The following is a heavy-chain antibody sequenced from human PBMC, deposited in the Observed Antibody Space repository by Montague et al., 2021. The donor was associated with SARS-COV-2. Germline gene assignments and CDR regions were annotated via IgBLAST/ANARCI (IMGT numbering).Heavy chain of an antibody. J-gene: IGHJ4*02. CDR3: ARDPEYDILTGYSFDY. Sequence: SLRLSCAASGFTFSSYAMHWVRQAPGKGLEWVAVISYDGSNKYYADSVKGRFTISRDNSKNTLYLQMNSLRAEDTAVYCYARDPEYDILTGYSFDYWGQGTLVTVSS. D-gene: IGHD3-9*01. CDR1: GFTFSSYA. CDR2: ISYDGSNK. V-gene: IGHV3-30-3*01.